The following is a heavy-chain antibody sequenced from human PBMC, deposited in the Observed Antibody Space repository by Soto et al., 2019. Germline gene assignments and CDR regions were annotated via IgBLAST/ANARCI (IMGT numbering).Heavy chain of an antibody. V-gene: IGHV4-34*01. J-gene: IGHJ6*02. D-gene: IGHD2-2*01. CDR3: ARGKVYCSSTSCARNYGMDV. CDR1: GGSFSGYY. CDR2: INHSGST. Sequence: SETLSLTCAVYGGSFSGYYWSWIRQPPGKGLEWIGEINHSGSTNYNPSLKSRVTISVDTSKNQFSLKLSSVTAADTAVYYCARGKVYCSSTSCARNYGMDVWGQGTTVTVSS.